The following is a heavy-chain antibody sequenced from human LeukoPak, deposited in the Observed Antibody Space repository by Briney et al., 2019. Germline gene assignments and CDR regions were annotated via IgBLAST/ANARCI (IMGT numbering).Heavy chain of an antibody. CDR1: GYTFTSYY. V-gene: IGHV1-46*01. Sequence: ASVKVSCKASGYTFTSYYMHWVRQAPGQGLEWMGIINPSGGSTSYAQKLQGRVTMTTDTSTSTAYMELRSLRSDDTAVYYCARDFLPYCGGDCYCDYWGQGTLVTVSS. CDR2: INPSGGST. D-gene: IGHD2-21*02. CDR3: ARDFLPYCGGDCYCDY. J-gene: IGHJ4*02.